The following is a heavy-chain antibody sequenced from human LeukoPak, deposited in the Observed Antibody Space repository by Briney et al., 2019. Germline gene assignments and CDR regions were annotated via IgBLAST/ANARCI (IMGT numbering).Heavy chain of an antibody. J-gene: IGHJ5*02. Sequence: SVKVSCKASGGTFSSYAISWVRQAPGQGLEWMGGIIPIFGTANYAQKFQGRVTITADKSTSTAYMELSSLRSEDTAVYYCARAYQLLFGWFDPWGQGTRVTVSS. D-gene: IGHD2-2*01. CDR2: IIPIFGTA. V-gene: IGHV1-69*06. CDR3: ARAYQLLFGWFDP. CDR1: GGTFSSYA.